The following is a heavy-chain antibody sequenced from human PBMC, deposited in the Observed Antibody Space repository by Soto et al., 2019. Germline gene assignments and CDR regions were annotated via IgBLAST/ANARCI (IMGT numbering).Heavy chain of an antibody. Sequence: EVQLVESGGGLVKPGGSLRLSCAGSGFTFSNVWMNWVRQAPGKGLGWVGRIKSETDGGTIDYAAPEKGRFTISRDDSNNTLYLQMNSLKTEDTATYYCTPLALKYNSDWYPLSDWGQGTRVTVSS. V-gene: IGHV3-15*07. D-gene: IGHD6-19*01. J-gene: IGHJ4*02. CDR1: GFTFSNVW. CDR2: IKSETDGGTI. CDR3: TPLALKYNSDWYPLSD.